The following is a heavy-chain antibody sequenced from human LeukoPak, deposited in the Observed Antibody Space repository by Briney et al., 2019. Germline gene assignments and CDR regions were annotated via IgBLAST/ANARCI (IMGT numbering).Heavy chain of an antibody. Sequence: GRSLRLSCVASGLTFSNYAMHWVRQAPGKGLEWVAVISFDGSNEKYAESVKGRFTISRDNSKNTMYLEMSSLRAEDTAVFYCARVPTKSGYGPFDYWGQGTLVTVSS. J-gene: IGHJ4*02. CDR2: ISFDGSNE. CDR1: GLTFSNYA. V-gene: IGHV3-30-3*01. CDR3: ARVPTKSGYGPFDY. D-gene: IGHD5-12*01.